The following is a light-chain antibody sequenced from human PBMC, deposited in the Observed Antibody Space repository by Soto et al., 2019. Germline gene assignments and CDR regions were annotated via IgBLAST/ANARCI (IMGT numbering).Light chain of an antibody. J-gene: IGKJ4*01. V-gene: IGKV1-33*01. CDR2: DAS. CDR1: QDIGNY. CDR3: QQYDNLPLT. Sequence: DIQMTQSPSSVSESVGDRVTIXXQASQDIGNYLNWYQQKPGKAPKLXIYDASNLETGVPSRFSGSGSGTDFTFTISSLQPEDIATYYCQQYDNLPLTFGGGTKVDIK.